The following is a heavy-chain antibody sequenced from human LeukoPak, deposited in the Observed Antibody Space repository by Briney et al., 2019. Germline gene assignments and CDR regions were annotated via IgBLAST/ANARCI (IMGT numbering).Heavy chain of an antibody. Sequence: SETLSLTCTVSGDSIGNSNYYWAWVRQPPGKGLEWLGSIFYSGTPYYSPSLSSRISIFVDTSKRQFSLQVRPVTASDTAMYYCSRGDDSYKQGNFWGQGTLVTVSS. V-gene: IGHV4-39*01. CDR3: SRGDDSYKQGNF. J-gene: IGHJ4*02. D-gene: IGHD5-24*01. CDR2: IFYSGTP. CDR1: GDSIGNSNYY.